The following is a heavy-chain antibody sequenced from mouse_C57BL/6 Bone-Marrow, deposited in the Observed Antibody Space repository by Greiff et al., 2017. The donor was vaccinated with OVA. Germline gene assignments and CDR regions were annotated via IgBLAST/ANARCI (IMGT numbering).Heavy chain of an antibody. CDR1: GYTFTSYW. CDR3: ARGDSYAMDD. V-gene: IGHV1-55*01. CDR2: FYPGSGST. Sequence: QVQLQQPGAELVKPGASVKMSCKASGYTFTSYWITWVKQRPGQGLEWIGDFYPGSGSTNYNEKFKSKATLTVDTSSSTAYMQLSSLTSEDSADYYCARGDSYAMDDWGQGTSVTVSS. J-gene: IGHJ4*01.